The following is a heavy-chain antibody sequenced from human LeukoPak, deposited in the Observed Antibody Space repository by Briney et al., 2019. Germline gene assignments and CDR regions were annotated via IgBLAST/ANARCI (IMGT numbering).Heavy chain of an antibody. V-gene: IGHV4-61*01. D-gene: IGHD2-21*02. CDR1: GGSVSSGNYY. CDR3: ARGVPTATARWFDP. J-gene: IGHJ5*02. Sequence: SETLSLTCTVSGGSVSSGNYYWSWIRQPPGKGLEWIGYIYYSGSTNYNPSLKSRVTVSVDTSKNQFSLKLSSVTAADTAVYYCARGVPTATARWFDPWGQGTLVTVSS. CDR2: IYYSGST.